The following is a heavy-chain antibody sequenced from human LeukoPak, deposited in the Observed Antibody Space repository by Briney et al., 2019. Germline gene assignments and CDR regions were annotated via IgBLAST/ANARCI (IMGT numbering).Heavy chain of an antibody. J-gene: IGHJ4*02. CDR2: IYTSGST. CDR3: ARRDIVATKFDY. CDR1: GGSISSGSYY. D-gene: IGHD5-12*01. Sequence: SETLSLTCTVSGGSISSGSYYWSWIRQPAGKGLEWIGRIYTSGSTNYNPSLKSRVTISVDTSKNQFSLKLSSVTAADTAVYYCARRDIVATKFDYWGQGTLVTVSS. V-gene: IGHV4-61*02.